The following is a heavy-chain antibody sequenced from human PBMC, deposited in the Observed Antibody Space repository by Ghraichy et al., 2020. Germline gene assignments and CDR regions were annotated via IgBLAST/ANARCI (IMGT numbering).Heavy chain of an antibody. D-gene: IGHD2-21*01. Sequence: SETLSLTCAVSGGSVSSYYWSWIRQPPGKGLEWIGYISNSGDTKYNPSLKSRVTISVDTSKNQLSLKLSSVTAADTAVYYCARIASAVDDYWGQGTLVTVSS. CDR3: ARIASAVDDY. CDR1: GGSVSSYY. V-gene: IGHV4-59*02. CDR2: ISNSGDT. J-gene: IGHJ4*02.